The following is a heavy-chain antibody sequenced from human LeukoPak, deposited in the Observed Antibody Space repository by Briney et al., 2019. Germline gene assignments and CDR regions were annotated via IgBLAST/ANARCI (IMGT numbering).Heavy chain of an antibody. V-gene: IGHV3-30*18. CDR3: AKSYGSGSIDY. D-gene: IGHD3-10*01. CDR2: ISYDGSNK. CDR1: GFXFSSYG. J-gene: IGHJ4*02. Sequence: PGGSLRLSCAVSGFXFSSYGIHWVRQAPGKGLEWVAPISYDGSNKCYADSVKGRFTISRDNSKNTLYLQMNSLRAEDTAVYYCAKSYGSGSIDYWGQGTLVTVSS.